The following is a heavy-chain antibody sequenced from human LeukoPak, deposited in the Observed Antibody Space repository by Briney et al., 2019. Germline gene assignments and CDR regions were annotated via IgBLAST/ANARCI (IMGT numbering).Heavy chain of an antibody. CDR1: GFGVSSKY. CDR3: TKLKGWYGDGYFDY. CDR2: IYSGGTT. Sequence: PGGSLRLSCAASGFGVSSKYMSWVRQPAGKGLEWVSVIYSGGTTFYADSVKGRFTISRDNSKNTLYLQMNSLRPDDTAVYYCTKLKGWYGDGYFDYWGPGILVTVSS. D-gene: IGHD6-19*01. J-gene: IGHJ4*02. V-gene: IGHV3-53*01.